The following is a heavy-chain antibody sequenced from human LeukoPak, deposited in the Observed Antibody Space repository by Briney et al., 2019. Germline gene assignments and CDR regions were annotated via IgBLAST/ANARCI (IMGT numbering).Heavy chain of an antibody. J-gene: IGHJ4*02. D-gene: IGHD4-11*01. Sequence: GGSHRLSCEGSGLIFSNAWMSWVRQAPGKGLEWVGRVTTTAEGGPTDYGAPVRGRFTIPRDDSKSTVYLQMSSLKSEETAIYYCTAGLGKTDDDSWGQGTLVTVSS. V-gene: IGHV3-15*01. CDR3: TAGLGKTDDDS. CDR1: GLIFSNAW. CDR2: VTTTAEGGPT.